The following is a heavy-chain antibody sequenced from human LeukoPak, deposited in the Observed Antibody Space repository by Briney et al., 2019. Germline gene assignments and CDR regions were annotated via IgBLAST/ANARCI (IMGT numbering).Heavy chain of an antibody. CDR3: AKPVEGVYSDYGRNYFDY. CDR1: GFTFSTYG. D-gene: IGHD5-12*01. J-gene: IGHJ4*02. CDR2: ISFDGSNK. Sequence: GGSLRLSCAASGFTFSTYGMHWVRQAPGKGLEWVAVISFDGSNKYCADSVKGRFTISRDNSKNTLYLQVNGLRAEDTAVYYCAKPVEGVYSDYGRNYFDYWGQGTLVTVSS. V-gene: IGHV3-30*18.